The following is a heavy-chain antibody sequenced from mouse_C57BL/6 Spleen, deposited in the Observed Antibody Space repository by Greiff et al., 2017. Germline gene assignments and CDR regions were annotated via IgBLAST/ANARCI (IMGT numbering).Heavy chain of an antibody. CDR3: ARHERWIYYGPSWFAY. V-gene: IGHV1-62-2*01. CDR2: FYPGSGSI. CDR1: GYTFTEYT. D-gene: IGHD2-1*01. J-gene: IGHJ3*01. Sequence: QVQLQQSGAELVKPGASVTLSCKASGYTFTEYTIHWVKQRSGQGLEWIGWFYPGSGSIEYNEKFKDKATLTADKSSSTVYMALSRLTSEDSAVYFGARHERWIYYGPSWFAYWGQGTLVTVSA.